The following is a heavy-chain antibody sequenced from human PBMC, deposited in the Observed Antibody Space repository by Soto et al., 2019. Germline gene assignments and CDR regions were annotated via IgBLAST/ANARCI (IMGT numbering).Heavy chain of an antibody. V-gene: IGHV4-4*07. J-gene: IGHJ4*02. D-gene: IGHD6-19*01. Sequence: PSETLSLTCTLSGCSITSYYWSWIRQPAGKGLEWIGRIYTSGSTNYNPSLKSRVTTSVDTSKNQFSLKVSSVTAADTAVYYCARVASRGWYEDYWGQGILVTVS. CDR2: IYTSGST. CDR3: ARVASRGWYEDY. CDR1: GCSITSYY.